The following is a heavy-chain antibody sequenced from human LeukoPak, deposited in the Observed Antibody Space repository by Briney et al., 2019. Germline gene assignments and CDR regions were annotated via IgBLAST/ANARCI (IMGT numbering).Heavy chain of an antibody. J-gene: IGHJ5*02. CDR3: AKDRGTAVAGTNWFDP. CDR1: GFTFSNYG. CDR2: ISYDGTNK. Sequence: GRSLRLSCAASGFTFSNYGMHWVRQAPGKGLEWVALISYDGTNKFYADSVKGRFTISRDNSKNTLSLQMNSLRAEDTAVYCCAKDRGTAVAGTNWFDPWGQGTLVTVSS. D-gene: IGHD6-19*01. V-gene: IGHV3-30*18.